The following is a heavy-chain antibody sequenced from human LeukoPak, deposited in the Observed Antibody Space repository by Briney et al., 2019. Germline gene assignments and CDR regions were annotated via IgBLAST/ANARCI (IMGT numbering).Heavy chain of an antibody. Sequence: GKSLRLPCAASGVKFSNDSMHWVRGAPGQGLKWLTLLSHDGSNIQYLDSLKGRFTISRDNSKNTVYLQMNSLRDEDTAMYYCARGSGPGSYLIDHWGQGTLVTVSS. CDR3: ARGSGPGSYLIDH. CDR2: LSHDGSNI. J-gene: IGHJ4*02. D-gene: IGHD3-10*01. V-gene: IGHV3-30*04. CDR1: GVKFSNDS.